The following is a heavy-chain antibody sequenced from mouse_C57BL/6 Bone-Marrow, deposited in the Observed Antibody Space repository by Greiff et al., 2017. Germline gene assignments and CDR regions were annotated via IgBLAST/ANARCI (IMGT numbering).Heavy chain of an antibody. CDR3: ARGGWLLSFAY. CDR1: GFTFSDYG. D-gene: IGHD2-3*01. J-gene: IGHJ3*01. CDR2: ISSGSSTI. Sequence: EVKLVESGGGLVKPGGSLKLSCAASGFTFSDYGMHWVRQAPEKGLEWVAYISSGSSTIYYADTVKGRFTISRDNAKNTLFLQMTSLRSEDTAMYYCARGGWLLSFAYWGQGTLVTVSA. V-gene: IGHV5-17*01.